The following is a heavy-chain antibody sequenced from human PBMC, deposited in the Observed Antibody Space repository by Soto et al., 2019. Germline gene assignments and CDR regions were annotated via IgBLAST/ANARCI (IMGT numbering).Heavy chain of an antibody. CDR3: ASSYKYSGYDYLGMDV. CDR2: IYPGDSDT. J-gene: IGHJ6*02. CDR1: GYSFTSYW. Sequence: GESLKISCKGSGYSFTSYWIGWVRQMPGKGLEWMGIIYPGDSDTRYSPSFQGQVTISADKSISTAYLQWSSLKASDTAMYYCASSYKYSGYDYLGMDVWGQGTTVTVSS. D-gene: IGHD5-12*01. V-gene: IGHV5-51*01.